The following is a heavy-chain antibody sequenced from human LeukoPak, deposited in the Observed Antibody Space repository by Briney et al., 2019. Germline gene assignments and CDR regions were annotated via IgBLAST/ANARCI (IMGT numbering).Heavy chain of an antibody. CDR3: ARTVKYSYGYSWFDY. CDR2: INHSGST. Sequence: PSETLSLTCAVYGGSFSGYYWSWIRQPPGKGLEWIGEINHSGSTNYNPSLKSRVIISVDTSKNQFSLKLSSVTTADTAVYYCARTVKYSYGYSWFDYWGQGTLVTVSS. V-gene: IGHV4-34*01. D-gene: IGHD5-18*01. CDR1: GGSFSGYY. J-gene: IGHJ4*02.